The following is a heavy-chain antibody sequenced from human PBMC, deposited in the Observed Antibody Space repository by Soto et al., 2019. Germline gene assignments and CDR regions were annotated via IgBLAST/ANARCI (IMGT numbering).Heavy chain of an antibody. CDR3: ARVGYCSSTSCYEAFDI. D-gene: IGHD2-2*01. CDR2: ISSSGSTI. Sequence: PGGSLRLSCAASGFTFSSYEMNWVRQAPGKGLEWVSYISSSGSTIYYADSVKGRFTISRDNAKNSLYLQMNSLRAEDTAVYYCARVGYCSSTSCYEAFDIWGQGTMVTVSS. V-gene: IGHV3-48*03. J-gene: IGHJ3*02. CDR1: GFTFSSYE.